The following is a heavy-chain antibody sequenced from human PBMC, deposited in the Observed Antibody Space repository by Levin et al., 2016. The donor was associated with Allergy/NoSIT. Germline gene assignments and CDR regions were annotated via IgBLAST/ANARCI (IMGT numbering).Heavy chain of an antibody. Sequence: RQAPGKALEWLARIDWDDDKFYSTSLKTRLTISKDTSKNQVVLTMTNMDPVDTATYYCARNGYCSGGSCYVYYFDYWGQGTLVTVSS. D-gene: IGHD2-15*01. V-gene: IGHV2-70*04. CDR2: IDWDDDK. CDR3: ARNGYCSGGSCYVYYFDY. J-gene: IGHJ4*02.